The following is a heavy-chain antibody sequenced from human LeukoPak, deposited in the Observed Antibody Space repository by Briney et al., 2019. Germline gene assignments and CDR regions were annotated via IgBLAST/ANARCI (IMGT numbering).Heavy chain of an antibody. D-gene: IGHD1-26*01. CDR3: ARDLWGAGDC. J-gene: IGHJ4*02. Sequence: GGSLRLSCAASGFTFSSNWMHWVRQAPGKGLVWVSRINRDGSSTIYADSVKGRFTISRDNAKNTLYLQMNNLTAEDTAVYYCARDLWGAGDCWGQGTLVTVSS. CDR1: GFTFSSNW. V-gene: IGHV3-74*01. CDR2: INRDGSST.